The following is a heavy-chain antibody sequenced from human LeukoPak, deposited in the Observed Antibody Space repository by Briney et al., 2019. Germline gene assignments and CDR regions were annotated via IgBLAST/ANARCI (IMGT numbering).Heavy chain of an antibody. CDR2: IYYSGST. V-gene: IGHV4-59*01. J-gene: IGHJ2*01. D-gene: IGHD1-1*01. CDR1: GGSISSYY. CDR3: ARDKDSAQLERPPLRGFDL. Sequence: PSETLSLTCTVPGGSISSYYWSWIRQPPGKGLEWIGYIYYSGSTNYNPSLKSRVTISVDTSKNQFSLKLSSVTAADTAVYYCARDKDSAQLERPPLRGFDLWGRGTLVTVSS.